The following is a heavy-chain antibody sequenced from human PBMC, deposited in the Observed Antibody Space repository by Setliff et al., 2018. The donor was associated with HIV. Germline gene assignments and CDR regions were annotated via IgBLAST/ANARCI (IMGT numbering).Heavy chain of an antibody. CDR1: GGTFKSLA. V-gene: IGHV1-69*10. D-gene: IGHD2-15*01. CDR3: SRGPSRVLEAEKETA. CDR2: ILPLNGIT. Sequence: GASVKVSCKSSGGTFKSLAFNWVRQAPGQGLEWVGGILPLNGITNYAQRFRGRVTITADKSTSTAYMDLRDLRPEDTAFYFCSRGPSRVLEAEKETAWGQGTLVTVSS. J-gene: IGHJ5*02.